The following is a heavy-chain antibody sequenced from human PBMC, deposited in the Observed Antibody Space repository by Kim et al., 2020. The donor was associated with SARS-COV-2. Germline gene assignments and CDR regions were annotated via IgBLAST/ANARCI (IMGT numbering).Heavy chain of an antibody. CDR1: GGSISSYY. CDR3: AREDGYNRRFDY. D-gene: IGHD5-12*01. Sequence: SETLSLTCTVSGGSISSYYWSWIRQPPGKGLEWIGYIYYSGSTNYKPSLKSRVTISVDTSKNQFSLKLSSVTAADTAVYYCAREDGYNRRFDYWGQGTLV. CDR2: IYYSGST. J-gene: IGHJ4*02. V-gene: IGHV4-59*08.